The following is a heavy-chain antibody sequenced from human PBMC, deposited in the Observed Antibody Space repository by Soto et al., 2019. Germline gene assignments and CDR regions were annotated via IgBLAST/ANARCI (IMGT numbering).Heavy chain of an antibody. Sequence: ASVKVSCKASGYTFTGYYMHWVRQAPGKGLEWMGGFDPEDGETIYAQKFQGRVTMTEDTSTDTAYMELSSLRSEDTAVYYCATSHPAYGDSASYYYYYMAVWGKGTTVTVS. CDR1: GYTFTGYY. J-gene: IGHJ6*03. CDR2: FDPEDGET. CDR3: ATSHPAYGDSASYYYYYMAV. V-gene: IGHV1-24*01. D-gene: IGHD4-17*01.